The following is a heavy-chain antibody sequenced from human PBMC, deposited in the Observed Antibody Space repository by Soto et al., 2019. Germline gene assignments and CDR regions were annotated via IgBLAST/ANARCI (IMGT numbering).Heavy chain of an antibody. V-gene: IGHV4-31*03. CDR3: ARDYDFIQGAFDI. CDR1: GGSISSGGYY. CDR2: VHHSGST. D-gene: IGHD3-16*01. J-gene: IGHJ3*02. Sequence: QLQESGPGLVKPSETLSLTCSVSGGSISSGGYYWSWIRQHPGKGLEWIGYVHHSGSTYYSPSLKSRVTLSIDTSKNHFSLKLSSVTAADTAVYYCARDYDFIQGAFDIWGQGTMVIVSS.